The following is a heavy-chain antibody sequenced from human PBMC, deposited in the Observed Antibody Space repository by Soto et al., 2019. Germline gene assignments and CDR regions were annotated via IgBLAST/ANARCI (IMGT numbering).Heavy chain of an antibody. J-gene: IGHJ5*02. CDR2: IKYDGSEE. V-gene: IGHV3-7*05. CDR1: GFTFIDYW. Sequence: EVQVVESGGGLVQPGGSLRLSWAGSGFTFIDYWMSWARQAPGKGLEWVANIKYDGSEEYYVDSVRGRFTISRDNAMNSLHLQMNSLRADDTAVYYCARFASGKSASTWGQGTLVTVSS. CDR3: ARFASGKSAST. D-gene: IGHD5-12*01.